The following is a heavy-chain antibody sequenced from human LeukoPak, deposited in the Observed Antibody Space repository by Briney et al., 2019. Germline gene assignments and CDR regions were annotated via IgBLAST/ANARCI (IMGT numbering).Heavy chain of an antibody. CDR2: ISYDGSNK. CDR1: GFTFSSYA. D-gene: IGHD3-22*01. V-gene: IGHV3-30-3*01. Sequence: GGSLRLSCAASGFTFSSYAMHWVRQAPGKGLEWVAVISYDGSNKYYADSVKGRFTISRDNSKNTLYLQMNSLRAEDTAVYYCARGDSSGYPYFDYWGQGTLVTVSS. CDR3: ARGDSSGYPYFDY. J-gene: IGHJ4*02.